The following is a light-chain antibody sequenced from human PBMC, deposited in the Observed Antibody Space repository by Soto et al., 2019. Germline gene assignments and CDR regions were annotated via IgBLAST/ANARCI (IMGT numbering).Light chain of an antibody. J-gene: IGKJ1*01. CDR1: QSVSSY. CDR2: DAS. Sequence: EIVLTQSPATLSLSPGERATLSCRASQSVSSYLAWYQQKPGQAPRLLIYDASNRATGIPARFSGSGSGTDFTLTTSSLEPEDFAVYYCQQRSNWPLTFGKGTKG. CDR3: QQRSNWPLT. V-gene: IGKV3-11*01.